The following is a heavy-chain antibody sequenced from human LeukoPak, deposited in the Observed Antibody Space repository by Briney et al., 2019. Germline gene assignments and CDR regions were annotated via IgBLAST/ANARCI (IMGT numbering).Heavy chain of an antibody. D-gene: IGHD5-18*01. V-gene: IGHV4-39*01. CDR1: GGSFSSSSDY. J-gene: IGHJ4*02. CDR3: ARLEGNSYGYPASFDY. Sequence: SSETLSLTCTVSGGSFSSSSDYWGWIRQPPGKGLEWIGTIYYSGSTYYNPSLKSRVTISVDTSKNQNQFSLKLPSVTAADTAVYYCARLEGNSYGYPASFDYWGQGTLVTVSS. CDR2: IYYSGST.